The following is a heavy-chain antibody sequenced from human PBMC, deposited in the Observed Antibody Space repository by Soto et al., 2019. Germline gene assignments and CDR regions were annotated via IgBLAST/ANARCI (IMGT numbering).Heavy chain of an antibody. CDR3: AVYSSSSSLDY. V-gene: IGHV3-23*01. D-gene: IGHD6-6*01. CDR2: ISGSGGST. Sequence: GGSLRLSCAACGFTFSSYAISWVRQAPGKGLEWVSAISGSGGSTYYADSVKGRFTISRDNSKNTLYLQMNSLRAADMAVYYCAVYSSSSSLDYWGQGTLVTVSS. J-gene: IGHJ4*02. CDR1: GFTFSSYA.